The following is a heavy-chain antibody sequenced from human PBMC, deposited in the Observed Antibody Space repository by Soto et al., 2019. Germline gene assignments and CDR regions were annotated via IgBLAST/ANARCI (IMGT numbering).Heavy chain of an antibody. D-gene: IGHD3-9*01. CDR2: ISWNSGSI. CDR3: AKARSYYDIWTGPFHY. CDR1: GFTFDDYA. V-gene: IGHV3-9*01. J-gene: IGHJ4*02. Sequence: LRLSCAASGFTFDDYAMHWVRQAPGKGLEWVSGISWNSGSIGYADSVKGRFTISRDNAKNSLYLQMNSLRAEDTALYYCAKARSYYDIWTGPFHYWGQGTLVTVPS.